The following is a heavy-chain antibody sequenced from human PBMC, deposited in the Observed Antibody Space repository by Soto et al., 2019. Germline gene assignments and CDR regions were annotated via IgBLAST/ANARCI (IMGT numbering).Heavy chain of an antibody. D-gene: IGHD3-9*01. J-gene: IGHJ6*02. V-gene: IGHV4-59*01. CDR1: GGSISSYY. CDR3: ARVVADYDILTGTYYYGMDV. CDR2: IYYSGST. Sequence: ASETLSLTCTASGGSISSYYWSWIRQPPGKGLEWIGYIYYSGSTNYNPSLKSRVTISVDTSKNQFSLKLSSVTAADTAVYYCARVVADYDILTGTYYYGMDVWGQGTTVTVSS.